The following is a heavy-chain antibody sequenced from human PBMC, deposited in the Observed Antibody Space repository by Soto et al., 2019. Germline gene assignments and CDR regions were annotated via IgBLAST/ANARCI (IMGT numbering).Heavy chain of an antibody. D-gene: IGHD2-2*02. CDR1: GGSISSGGYS. J-gene: IGHJ6*02. Sequence: PSETLSLTCAVSGGSISSGGYSWSWIRQPPGKGLEWIGYIYHSGSTYYNPSLKSRVTISVDRSKNQFSLKLSSVTAADTAVYYCARAGYRGVDVWGQGTTVTVSS. CDR3: ARAGYRGVDV. V-gene: IGHV4-30-2*01. CDR2: IYHSGST.